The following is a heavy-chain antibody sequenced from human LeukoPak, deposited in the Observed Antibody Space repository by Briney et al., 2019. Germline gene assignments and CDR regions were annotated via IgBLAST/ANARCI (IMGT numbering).Heavy chain of an antibody. J-gene: IGHJ4*02. Sequence: GGSLRLSCAASGFTFSSYGMHWVRQAPGKGLEWVSAISGSGGSTYYADSVKGRFTISRDNSKNTLYLQMNSLRAEDTAVYYCAKEGYDFWSGYYHDDYWGQGTLVTVSS. CDR1: GFTFSSYG. CDR2: ISGSGGST. CDR3: AKEGYDFWSGYYHDDY. D-gene: IGHD3-3*01. V-gene: IGHV3-23*01.